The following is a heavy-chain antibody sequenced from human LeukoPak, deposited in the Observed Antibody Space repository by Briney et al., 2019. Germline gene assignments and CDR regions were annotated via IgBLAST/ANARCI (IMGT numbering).Heavy chain of an antibody. CDR2: ISYDGSNK. J-gene: IGHJ4*02. CDR3: ARAEASGWGLCYFDY. CDR1: GFTFSSYA. Sequence: PGGSLRLSCAASGFTFSSYAMHWVRQAPGKGLEWVAVISYDGSNKYYADSVKGRFTISRDNSKNTLYLQMNSLRAEDTAVYYCARAEASGWGLCYFDYWGQGTLVTVSS. D-gene: IGHD6-19*01. V-gene: IGHV3-30*04.